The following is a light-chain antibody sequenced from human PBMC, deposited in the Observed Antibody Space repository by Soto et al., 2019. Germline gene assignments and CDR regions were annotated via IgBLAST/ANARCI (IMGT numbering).Light chain of an antibody. V-gene: IGKV3-20*01. CDR2: GAS. Sequence: EIVLTQSPGTLSLSPGERATLSCRASQSVSSSYLAWYQQKPGQSPRLLIYGASSRTTGIPERFSGSGSGTDFTLTSSRLEPEDFAVYYCQQYGSLITFGQGTRLEIK. CDR3: QQYGSLIT. J-gene: IGKJ5*01. CDR1: QSVSSSY.